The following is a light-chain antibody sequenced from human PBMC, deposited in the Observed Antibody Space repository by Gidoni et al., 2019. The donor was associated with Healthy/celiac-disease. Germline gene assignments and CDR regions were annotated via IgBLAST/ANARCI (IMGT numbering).Light chain of an antibody. CDR2: DAS. V-gene: IGKV3-11*01. Sequence: EIVFTQSPATLSLSPGERATLSCRASQSVSSYLAWYQQKPGQAPRLLIYDASNRATGIPARFRGSGSGTDFTLTISSLEPEDFAVYYCQQRSNWPITFGQGTRLEIK. J-gene: IGKJ5*01. CDR1: QSVSSY. CDR3: QQRSNWPIT.